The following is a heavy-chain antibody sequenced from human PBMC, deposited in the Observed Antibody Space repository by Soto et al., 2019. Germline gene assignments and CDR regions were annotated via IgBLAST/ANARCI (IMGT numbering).Heavy chain of an antibody. D-gene: IGHD6-19*01. Sequence: QVQLVQSGAEVKKPGSSVKVSCKASGGTFSSYTISWVRQAPGQGLEWMGRIIPILGIANYAQKFQGRVTITADKSTSTAYMELSSLRSEDTAVYYCASSSGYSSGWNRAYWGQGTLVIVSS. J-gene: IGHJ4*02. CDR3: ASSSGYSSGWNRAY. V-gene: IGHV1-69*02. CDR2: IIPILGIA. CDR1: GGTFSSYT.